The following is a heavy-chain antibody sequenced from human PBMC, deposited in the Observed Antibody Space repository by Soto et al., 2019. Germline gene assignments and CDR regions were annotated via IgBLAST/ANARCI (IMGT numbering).Heavy chain of an antibody. CDR2: IDPSDSYT. V-gene: IGHV5-10-1*01. J-gene: IGHJ5*02. Sequence: PGESLKISCKGSGYSFTSYWISWVRQMPGKGLEWMGRIDPSDSYTNYSPSFQGHVTISADKSISTAYLQWSSLKASDTAMYYCARHEYSSWSGRTNWFDPWGQGTLVTVSS. CDR3: ARHEYSSWSGRTNWFDP. D-gene: IGHD6-6*01. CDR1: GYSFTSYW.